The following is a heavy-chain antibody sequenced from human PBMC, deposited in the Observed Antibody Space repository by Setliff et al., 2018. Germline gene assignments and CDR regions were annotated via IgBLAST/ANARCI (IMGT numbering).Heavy chain of an antibody. CDR2: ISPYNGDT. D-gene: IGHD1-26*01. CDR3: ARSPPNRGVGQGHHMDV. Sequence: GASVKVSCKASGYIFNTFGISWVRRAPGQGLEWIGWISPYNGDTKYAQKLQDRVTMTIDTSTSTAYVEVRSLRSDDTALYYCARSPPNRGVGQGHHMDVWGKGTSVTVS. CDR1: GYIFNTFG. V-gene: IGHV1-18*01. J-gene: IGHJ6*03.